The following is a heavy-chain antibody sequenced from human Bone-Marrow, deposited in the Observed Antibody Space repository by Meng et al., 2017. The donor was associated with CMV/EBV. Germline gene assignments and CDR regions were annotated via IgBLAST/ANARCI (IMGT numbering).Heavy chain of an antibody. Sequence: ASVKVSCKASGYTFTSYGISWVRQAPGQGLEWMGWISAYNGNTNYAQKFQGRVTMTTDTSTSTAYMELRSLRSDDTAVYYCARGPVLDFVVVPAAINYYGMDVWGQGTTVTVSS. D-gene: IGHD2-2*02. CDR3: ARGPVLDFVVVPAAINYYGMDV. CDR1: GYTFTSYG. V-gene: IGHV1-18*01. J-gene: IGHJ6*02. CDR2: ISAYNGNT.